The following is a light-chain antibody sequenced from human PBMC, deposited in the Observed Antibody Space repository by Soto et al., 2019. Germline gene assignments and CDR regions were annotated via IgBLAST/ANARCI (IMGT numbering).Light chain of an antibody. Sequence: EIVLTQSPGTLSLSPGERATISCRASQSVTSSFLAWYQQKPGQAPRLLIYGASNRATGIPNRFSGSGSGTDFTLTISRLKPEDFAVYYCQRYVTSPWAFGQGTKVAIE. CDR3: QRYVTSPWA. V-gene: IGKV3-20*01. J-gene: IGKJ1*01. CDR2: GAS. CDR1: QSVTSSF.